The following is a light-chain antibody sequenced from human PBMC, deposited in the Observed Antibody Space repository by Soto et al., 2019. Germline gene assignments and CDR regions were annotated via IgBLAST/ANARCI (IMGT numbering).Light chain of an antibody. CDR3: QHYNSDPRT. CDR1: QSISSW. J-gene: IGKJ1*01. Sequence: DIQRTQSPSTLSASVGDRVTITCRASQSISSWLAWYQQKPGQAPKLLIYKASSLEGGVPSRIRGSGSGTEFTLTISILSHDFSATYYWQHYNSDPRTFGKGTTVEIK. CDR2: KAS. V-gene: IGKV1-5*03.